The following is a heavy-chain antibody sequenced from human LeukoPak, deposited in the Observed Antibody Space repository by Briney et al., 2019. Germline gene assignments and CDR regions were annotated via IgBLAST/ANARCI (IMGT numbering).Heavy chain of an antibody. CDR3: ARVLVVPAVLGAYYYYYGMDV. CDR1: GGSISSGGYY. CDR2: IYYSGST. Sequence: PSETLSLTCTVSGGSISSGGYYWSWIRQHPGKGLEWIGYIYYSGSTYYNPSLKSRVTISVDTSKNQFSLKLSPVTAADTAVYYCARVLVVPAVLGAYYYYYGMDVWGQGTTVTVSS. D-gene: IGHD2-2*01. V-gene: IGHV4-31*03. J-gene: IGHJ6*02.